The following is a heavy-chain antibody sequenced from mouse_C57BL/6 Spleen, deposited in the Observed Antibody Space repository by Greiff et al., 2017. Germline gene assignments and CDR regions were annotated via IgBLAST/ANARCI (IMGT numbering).Heavy chain of an antibody. CDR1: GYTFTDYE. CDR2: IDPETGGT. Sequence: VQLQESGAELVRPGASVTLSCKASGYTFTDYEMHWVKQTPVHGLEWIGAIDPETGGTAYNQKFKGKAILTADKSSSTAYMELRSLTSEDSAVYYCTGDSSGYRFAYWGQGTLVTVSA. J-gene: IGHJ3*01. D-gene: IGHD3-2*02. V-gene: IGHV1-15*01. CDR3: TGDSSGYRFAY.